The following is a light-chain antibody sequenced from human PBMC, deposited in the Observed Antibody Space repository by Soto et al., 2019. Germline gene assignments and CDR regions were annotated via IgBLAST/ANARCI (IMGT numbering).Light chain of an antibody. CDR2: AAS. J-gene: IGKJ1*01. Sequence: DILMTQSPSSLSASVGDRVTITCRASQSISSYLNWYQQKPGKAPKLLIYAASSLQSGVPSRFSGSGSGTDFTLTISSLQPEDFATYYCQQSYSTATWTFGQGTKVEIK. CDR1: QSISSY. CDR3: QQSYSTATWT. V-gene: IGKV1-39*01.